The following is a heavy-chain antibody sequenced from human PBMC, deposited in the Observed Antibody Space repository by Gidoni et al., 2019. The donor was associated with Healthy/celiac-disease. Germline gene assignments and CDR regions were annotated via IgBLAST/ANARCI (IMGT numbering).Heavy chain of an antibody. Sequence: EVPQFASGGGLVQPGGSMRISCAASGFNCSINAMSWVRQAPGKGLEWVSGIRGSGGRTYYADSVNGRFTISRDNSKNTLYLQMNSLGAEDTAVYYCATPGGYDILTGYYHFDYWGQGTLVTVSS. D-gene: IGHD3-9*01. CDR2: IRGSGGRT. CDR3: ATPGGYDILTGYYHFDY. V-gene: IGHV3-23*01. J-gene: IGHJ4*02. CDR1: GFNCSINA.